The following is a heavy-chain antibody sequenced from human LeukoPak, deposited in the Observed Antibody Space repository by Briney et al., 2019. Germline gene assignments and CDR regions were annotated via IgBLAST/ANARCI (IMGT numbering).Heavy chain of an antibody. CDR1: GFTFSSYW. D-gene: IGHD1-20*01. CDR3: ARDNWNPGWFDP. CDR2: INSDGSDT. J-gene: IGHJ5*02. Sequence: PGGSLRLSCAASGFTFSSYWVYWVRQAPGKGLVWVSRINSDGSDTSYADSVQGRFTISRDNAKNTLYLQMNSLRAEDTAVYYCARDNWNPGWFDPWGQGTLVTVSS. V-gene: IGHV3-74*01.